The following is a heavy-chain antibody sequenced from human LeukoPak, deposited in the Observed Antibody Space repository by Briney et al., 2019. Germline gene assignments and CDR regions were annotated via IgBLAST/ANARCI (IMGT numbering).Heavy chain of an antibody. CDR3: ARVIKELLWFCTPDY. V-gene: IGHV3-48*03. CDR1: GFTFNTFE. Sequence: GGSLRLSCAASGFTFNTFEMNWVRQAPGKGLEWVSYISSSGTIIYYADSVKGRFTISRDNAKNSLYLQMNSLRAEDTAVYYCARVIKELLWFCTPDYWGRGTLVTVSS. D-gene: IGHD3-10*01. J-gene: IGHJ4*02. CDR2: ISSSGTII.